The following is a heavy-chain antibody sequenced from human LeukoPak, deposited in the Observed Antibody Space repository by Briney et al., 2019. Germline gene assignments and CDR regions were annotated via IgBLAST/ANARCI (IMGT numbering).Heavy chain of an antibody. J-gene: IGHJ4*02. CDR2: IYPGDSDT. Sequence: GESLKISCKGSGYSFTSYWIGWVRQMPGKGLEWMGIIYPGDSDTRYSPSFQGQVTTSADKSISTAYLQWSSLKASDTAMYYCARPFGSSGWYRYFDYWGQGTLVTVSS. CDR1: GYSFTSYW. CDR3: ARPFGSSGWYRYFDY. D-gene: IGHD6-19*01. V-gene: IGHV5-51*01.